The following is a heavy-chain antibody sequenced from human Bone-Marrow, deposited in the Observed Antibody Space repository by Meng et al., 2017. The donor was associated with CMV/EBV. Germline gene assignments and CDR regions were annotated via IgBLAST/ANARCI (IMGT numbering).Heavy chain of an antibody. CDR3: ARVQKRSIAARSWAFDI. Sequence: GSLRLSCAVYGGSFSGYYWSWIRQPPGKGLEWIGEINHSGSTNYNPSLKSRVTISVDTSKNQFSLKLSAVTAADTAVYYCARVQKRSIAARSWAFDIWGQGPMVTVSS. V-gene: IGHV4-34*01. CDR1: GGSFSGYY. CDR2: INHSGST. J-gene: IGHJ3*02. D-gene: IGHD6-6*01.